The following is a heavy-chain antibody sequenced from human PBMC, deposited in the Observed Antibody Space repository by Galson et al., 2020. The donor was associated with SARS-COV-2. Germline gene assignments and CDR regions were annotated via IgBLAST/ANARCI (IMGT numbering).Heavy chain of an antibody. CDR3: ARQILTGYYSFYYFDY. CDR2: IYYCERN. CDR1: GVYNSSSSYF. J-gene: IGHJ4*02. Sequence: SETLSLTCTVSGVYNSSSSYFWGWTRQPPGEGLEWIGSIYYCERNYYHASPTTRVTMSVDTSKNQFSLKLSSVTAADTAVYYCARQILTGYYSFYYFDYWGQGTLVTVSS. V-gene: IGHV4-39*01. D-gene: IGHD3-9*01.